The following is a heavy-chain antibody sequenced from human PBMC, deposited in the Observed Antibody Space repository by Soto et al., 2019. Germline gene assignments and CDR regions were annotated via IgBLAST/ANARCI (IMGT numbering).Heavy chain of an antibody. V-gene: IGHV4-61*01. CDR2: IHYSGTT. CDR1: GGSISNDYYF. J-gene: IGHJ4*02. Sequence: SETLSLTCTVSGGSISNDYYFWSWIRQPPGKGLEWIGYIHYSGTTNYNPSVMSRVTISVDTSKNQLSLNLSSVTAADTAVYYCARVRREYCTNGVCYTFVPDWGQGTLVTVSS. D-gene: IGHD2-8*01. CDR3: ARVRREYCTNGVCYTFVPD.